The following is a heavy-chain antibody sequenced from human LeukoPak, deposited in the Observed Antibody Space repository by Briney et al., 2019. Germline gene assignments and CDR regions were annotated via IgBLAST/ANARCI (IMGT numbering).Heavy chain of an antibody. CDR3: ARPSYCSGGSCHPDY. CDR2: IYPGDSDT. Sequence: GESLKISCKGSGYSFTSYWIGWVRQMPGKGLEWMGIIYPGDSDTRYSPSFQGQVTISADKSISTAYLQWSSLKASGTAMYYCARPSYCSGGSCHPDYWGQGTLVTVSS. V-gene: IGHV5-51*01. CDR1: GYSFTSYW. D-gene: IGHD2-15*01. J-gene: IGHJ4*02.